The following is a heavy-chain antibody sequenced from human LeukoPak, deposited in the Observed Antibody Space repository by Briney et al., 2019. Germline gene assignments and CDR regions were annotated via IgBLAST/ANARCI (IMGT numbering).Heavy chain of an antibody. CDR2: ISGSGGST. CDR3: ARGLKLSGAFDI. Sequence: PGGSLRLSCAASGFTFSSYAMSWVRQAPGKGLEWVSAISGSGGSTYYADSVKGRFTISRDNSKNTLYLQMNSLRAEDTAVYYCARGLKLSGAFDIWGQGTMVTVSS. V-gene: IGHV3-23*01. D-gene: IGHD5-12*01. CDR1: GFTFSSYA. J-gene: IGHJ3*02.